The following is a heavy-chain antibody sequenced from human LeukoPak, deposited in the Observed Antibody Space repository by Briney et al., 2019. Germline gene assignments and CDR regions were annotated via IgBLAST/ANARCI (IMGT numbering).Heavy chain of an antibody. Sequence: PGGSLRLSCAASGFTFSSYSMNWVRQAPGKGLEWVSYISSSSSTIYYADSVKGRFTISRDNSKNTLYLQMNSLRAEDTAVYYCAGDTVTPKHHEYFQHWGQGTLVTVSS. CDR2: ISSSSSTI. CDR3: AGDTVTPKHHEYFQH. J-gene: IGHJ1*01. V-gene: IGHV3-48*01. D-gene: IGHD4-17*01. CDR1: GFTFSSYS.